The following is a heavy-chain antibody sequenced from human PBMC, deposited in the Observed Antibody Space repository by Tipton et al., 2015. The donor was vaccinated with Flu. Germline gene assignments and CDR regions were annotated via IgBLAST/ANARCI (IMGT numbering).Heavy chain of an antibody. D-gene: IGHD1-26*01. CDR1: GGSISSYY. V-gene: IGHV4-59*01. Sequence: TLSLTCTVSGGSISSYYWSWIRQPPGKGLEWIGYIYYSGSTNYNPYLKSRVTISVDTSKNQFSLKLSSVTAADTAVYYCARVGGSSYYYYGMDVWGQGTTVTVSS. CDR3: ARVGGSSYYYYGMDV. J-gene: IGHJ6*02. CDR2: IYYSGST.